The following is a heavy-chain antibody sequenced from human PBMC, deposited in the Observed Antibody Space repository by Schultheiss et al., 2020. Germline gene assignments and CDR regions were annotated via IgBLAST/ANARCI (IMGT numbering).Heavy chain of an antibody. D-gene: IGHD6-13*01. J-gene: IGHJ5*02. Sequence: SQTLSLTCTVSGGSISSYYWSWIRQPPGKGLEWIGSIYYSGSTYYNPSLKSRVTISVDTSKNQFSLKLSSVTAADTAVYYCARLSSSWYSFDPWGQGTLVTVSS. CDR2: IYYSGST. V-gene: IGHV4-59*01. CDR3: ARLSSSWYSFDP. CDR1: GGSISSYY.